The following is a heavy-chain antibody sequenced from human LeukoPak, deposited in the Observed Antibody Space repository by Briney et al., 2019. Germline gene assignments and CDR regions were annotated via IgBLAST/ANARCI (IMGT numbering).Heavy chain of an antibody. CDR1: GGSISSSDYY. CDR2: VYYSGST. J-gene: IGHJ4*02. V-gene: IGHV4-39*01. Sequence: MSSETLSLTCAVSGGSISSSDYYWGWIRQPPGKGLEWIGNVYYSGSTYYSPSLKSRVTISVDSSKNQVSLRLTSVTAADTAVYYCARLPRKRHCSSTSCYLGPPEFDYWGQGTLVTVSS. D-gene: IGHD2-2*01. CDR3: ARLPRKRHCSSTSCYLGPPEFDY.